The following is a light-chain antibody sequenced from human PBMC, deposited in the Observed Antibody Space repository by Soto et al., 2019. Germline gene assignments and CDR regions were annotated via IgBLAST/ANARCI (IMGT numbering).Light chain of an antibody. CDR2: RTS. J-gene: IGKJ1*01. V-gene: IGKV3-15*01. Sequence: EGVTTQSPATLSVSPGERATLSCRASQNVGGDLAWYQQKPGQAPRLLIYRTSTRANGTPVRFSGSGSGTEFTLTISSLQSEDFAVYYCQEYNGRSSFVQGTKVEMK. CDR3: QEYNGRSS. CDR1: QNVGGD.